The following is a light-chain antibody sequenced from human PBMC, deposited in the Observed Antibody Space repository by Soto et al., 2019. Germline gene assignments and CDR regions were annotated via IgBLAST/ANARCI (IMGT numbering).Light chain of an antibody. CDR3: QQYYSYPRVT. Sequence: AIRMTQSPWSLSASTGDIVTITCRASQGISSYLAWYQQKPGKAPKLLIYAASTLQSGVPSRFSGSGSGTDFTLTISCLQSEDFATYYCQQYYSYPRVTFGQGTRLEIK. CDR1: QGISSY. CDR2: AAS. V-gene: IGKV1-8*01. J-gene: IGKJ5*01.